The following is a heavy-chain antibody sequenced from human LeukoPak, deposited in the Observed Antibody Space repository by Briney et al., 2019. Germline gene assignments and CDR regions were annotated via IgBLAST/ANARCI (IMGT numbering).Heavy chain of an antibody. D-gene: IGHD6-25*01. J-gene: IGHJ5*02. CDR2: INQNGGVK. CDR1: GFRFSTFW. Sequence: GESLRLSCAASGFRFSTFWMSWVRQAPGKGLDWVANINQNGGVKHYVDSVKGRFTISRDNAKNSLYLQMTSLRADDTAVYYCATSDDAAGTSWGQGTLVTVSS. CDR3: ATSDDAAGTS. V-gene: IGHV3-7*01.